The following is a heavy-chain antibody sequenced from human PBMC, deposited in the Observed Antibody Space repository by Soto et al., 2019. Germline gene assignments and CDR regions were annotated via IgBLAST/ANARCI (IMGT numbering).Heavy chain of an antibody. CDR3: AHSYNPVTGLDWFDP. V-gene: IGHV2-5*02. CDR1: GFSLSTSGVG. Sequence: QITLKESGPTLVKPTQTLTLTCTFSGFSLSTSGVGVGWIRQPPGKALEWLALIYWDDDKRYSPSLKSRLTITKDTSKNQVVLTMTNMDPVDSATYYCAHSYNPVTGLDWFDPWGQGTLVTVSS. CDR2: IYWDDDK. D-gene: IGHD2-21*02. J-gene: IGHJ5*02.